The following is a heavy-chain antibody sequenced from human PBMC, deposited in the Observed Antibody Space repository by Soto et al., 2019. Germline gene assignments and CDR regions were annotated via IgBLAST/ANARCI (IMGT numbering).Heavy chain of an antibody. D-gene: IGHD4-17*01. CDR2: IKQDGSEK. J-gene: IGHJ4*02. Sequence: HPGGSLRLSCAASGFTFSSFWMSWVRQAPGKGLEWVANIKQDGSEKYYVDSVRGRFSISRDNAKNSLFLQMNSLRAEDTAVYYCARRPYGDYGDYFDYWGQGTLVTVSS. CDR1: GFTFSSFW. V-gene: IGHV3-7*01. CDR3: ARRPYGDYGDYFDY.